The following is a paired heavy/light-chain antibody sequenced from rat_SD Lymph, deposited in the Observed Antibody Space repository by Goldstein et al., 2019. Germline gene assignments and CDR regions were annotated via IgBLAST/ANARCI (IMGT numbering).Heavy chain of an antibody. J-gene: IGHJ2*01. Sequence: EVQLVESGGGLVQPGRSLKLSCVASGFTFSNYGMNWIRQAPGKGLEWVAYISSGSSYIYYAETVKGRFTISRDNAKNTLYLQMTSLRSEDTALYYCARSRNSGPFDYWGQGVMVTVSS. CDR2: ISSGSSYI. CDR3: ARSRNSGPFDY. D-gene: IGHD4-3*01. CDR1: GFTFSNYG. V-gene: IGHV5-34*01.
Light chain of an antibody. V-gene: IGKV4S5*01. Sequence: EIVLTQSPTTMAASPGEKVTLTCRASSSVSYMHWYQQRSGTSPKLWIYETSKLASGVPNRFSGSGSGTSYSLTINSMETEDAATYYCQQGSSYPLTFGSGTKLEIK. J-gene: IGKJ5*01. CDR2: ETS. CDR1: SSVSY. CDR3: QQGSSYPLT.